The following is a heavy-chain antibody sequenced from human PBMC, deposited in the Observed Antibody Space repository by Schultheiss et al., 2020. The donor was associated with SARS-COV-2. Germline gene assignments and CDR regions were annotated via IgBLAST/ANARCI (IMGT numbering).Heavy chain of an antibody. CDR2: IYYSGST. CDR1: GGSISPYY. CDR3: ARTYYYDSSGYYGGQVVITAVAFDI. V-gene: IGHV4-59*12. D-gene: IGHD3-22*01. Sequence: SQTLSLTCTVSGGSISPYYWSWIRLTPGKGLEWIGYIYYSGSTNYNPSLKSRVTISVDTSKNQFSLKLSSVTAADTAVYYCARTYYYDSSGYYGGQVVITAVAFDIWGQGTMVTVSS. J-gene: IGHJ3*02.